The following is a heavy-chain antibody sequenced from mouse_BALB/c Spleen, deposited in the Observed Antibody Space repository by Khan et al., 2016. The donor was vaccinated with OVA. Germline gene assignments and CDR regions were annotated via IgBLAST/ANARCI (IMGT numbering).Heavy chain of an antibody. CDR2: ISPGSGDT. CDR3: ARRNYFGYTVAY. J-gene: IGHJ3*01. V-gene: IGHV1-77*01. D-gene: IGHD1-2*01. CDR1: GSTFTDYY. Sequence: QVQLQQSGAELARPGASVKLSCKASGSTFTDYYINWVKQRTGQGLEWIGEISPGSGDTYYNERFKGKATLTADKSSRTAYMQLSSLTSEASAVYFGARRNYFGYTVAYWGQGTLVTVSA.